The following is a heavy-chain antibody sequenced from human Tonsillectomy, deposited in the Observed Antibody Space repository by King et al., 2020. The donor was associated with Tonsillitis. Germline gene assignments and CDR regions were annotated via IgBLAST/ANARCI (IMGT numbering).Heavy chain of an antibody. Sequence: VQLVESGGGVVQPGRSLRLSCAASGFTFSSYAMHRVRQAPGKGLEWVAVISYDGSNKYYADSVKGRFTISRDNSKNTLYLQMNSLRAEDTAVYYCARDNKRYSPYYYYGMDVWGQGTTVTVSS. CDR3: ARDNKRYSPYYYYGMDV. V-gene: IGHV3-30-3*01. D-gene: IGHD2-15*01. CDR1: GFTFSSYA. J-gene: IGHJ6*02. CDR2: ISYDGSNK.